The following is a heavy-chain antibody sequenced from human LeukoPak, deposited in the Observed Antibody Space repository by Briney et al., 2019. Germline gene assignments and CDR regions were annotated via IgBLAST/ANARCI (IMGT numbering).Heavy chain of an antibody. J-gene: IGHJ3*02. V-gene: IGHV3-66*01. CDR3: ARDVGFIVEATPGAFDI. D-gene: IGHD1-26*01. CDR1: GFTVSSNY. CDR2: IYSGGKT. Sequence: PGGSLRLSCAASGFTVSSNYMTWVRQAPGKGLEWVSFIYSGGKTYYAESVKGRFTISRDNTKNTLYLQMNSLRADDTAVYYCARDVGFIVEATPGAFDIWGQGTMVTVSS.